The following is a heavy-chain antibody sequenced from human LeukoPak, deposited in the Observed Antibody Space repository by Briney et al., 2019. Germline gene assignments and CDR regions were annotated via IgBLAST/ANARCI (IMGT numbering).Heavy chain of an antibody. CDR1: GGSISSGGSF. CDR2: IYYPGSP. CDR3: ARGGENYSDSSGYYSLDH. V-gene: IGHV4-31*02. J-gene: IGHJ4*02. Sequence: PSETLSLTCNVSGGSISSGGSFWTWIRQHPGRGLELIGHIYYPGSPYYNPSLKCRITISVDTAKDQFSLKLSSVTAADTAVYYCARGGENYSDSSGYYSLDHWGQGTRVTVPS. D-gene: IGHD3-22*01.